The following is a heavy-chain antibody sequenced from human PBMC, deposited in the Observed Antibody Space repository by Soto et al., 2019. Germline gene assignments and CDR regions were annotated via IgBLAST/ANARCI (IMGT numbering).Heavy chain of an antibody. V-gene: IGHV1-24*01. CDR3: ATGAYSSSWRLIRFDP. D-gene: IGHD6-13*01. CDR2: FDPEDGET. CDR1: GYTLTELS. Sequence: GASVKVSCKVSGYTLTELSMHWVRQAPGKGLEWMGGFDPEDGETIYAQKFQGRVTMTEDTSTDTAYMELSSLRSEDTAVYYCATGAYSSSWRLIRFDPWGQGTLVTVSS. J-gene: IGHJ5*02.